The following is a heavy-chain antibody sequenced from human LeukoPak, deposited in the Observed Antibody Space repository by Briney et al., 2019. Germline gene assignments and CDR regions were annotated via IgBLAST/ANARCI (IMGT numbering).Heavy chain of an antibody. J-gene: IGHJ4*02. Sequence: GSLRLSCAASGFTFSNYAMHWVRQAPGKGLEWVATISYDGDNKYYADSVKGRFTISRDNSKSTLYLQMNSLRAEDTALYYCARGRNLVAISGYFDYWGQGTLVTVSS. CDR1: GFTFSNYA. D-gene: IGHD3-22*01. CDR3: ARGRNLVAISGYFDY. CDR2: ISYDGDNK. V-gene: IGHV3-30-3*01.